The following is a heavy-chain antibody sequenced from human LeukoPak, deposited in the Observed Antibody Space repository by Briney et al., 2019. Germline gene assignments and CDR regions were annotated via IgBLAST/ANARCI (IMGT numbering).Heavy chain of an antibody. J-gene: IGHJ3*02. CDR1: GGSIGSYY. CDR3: ARHGNIVVLPATSKAFDI. V-gene: IGHV4-4*07. D-gene: IGHD2-2*01. Sequence: SETLSLTCTVSGGSIGSYYWSWIRQPAGKGLEWIGRIYTSGSTNYNPSLKSRVTISVGTSKNQFSLRLSSVTAADTAVYYCARHGNIVVLPATSKAFDIWGQGTVVTVSS. CDR2: IYTSGST.